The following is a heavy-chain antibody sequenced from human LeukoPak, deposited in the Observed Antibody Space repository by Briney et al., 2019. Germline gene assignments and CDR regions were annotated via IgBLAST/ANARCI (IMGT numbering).Heavy chain of an antibody. Sequence: ASVKVSCKASGYTFITYDINWVRQAPGQGLEWMGWMNPNSGNTGYAQKFQGRVTITRNTSISTAYMELSSLRSEDAAVYYCATTSGADYYYMDVWGKGTTVTVSS. V-gene: IGHV1-8*01. CDR3: ATTSGADYYYMDV. D-gene: IGHD4-17*01. CDR2: MNPNSGNT. J-gene: IGHJ6*03. CDR1: GYTFITYD.